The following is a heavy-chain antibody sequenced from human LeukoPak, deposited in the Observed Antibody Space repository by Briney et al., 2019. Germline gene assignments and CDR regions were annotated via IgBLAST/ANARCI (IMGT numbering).Heavy chain of an antibody. J-gene: IGHJ4*02. CDR3: ARDGSSGKQIDY. CDR2: ISAYNGNT. D-gene: IGHD3-22*01. V-gene: IGHV1-18*04. CDR1: GYTFTAYY. Sequence: ASVKVSCKASGYTFTAYYIHWVRQAPGQGLEWMGWISAYNGNTNYAQKLQGRVTMTTDTSTSTAYMELRSLRSDDTAVYYCARDGSSGKQIDYWGQGTLVTVSS.